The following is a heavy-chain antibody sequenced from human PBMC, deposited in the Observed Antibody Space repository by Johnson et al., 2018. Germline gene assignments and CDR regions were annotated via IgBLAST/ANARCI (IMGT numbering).Heavy chain of an antibody. D-gene: IGHD1-14*01. J-gene: IGHJ6*03. CDR2: ISWNSGTI. CDR3: AKDKVTGGPYSEPRGSYYYYYYMDV. CDR1: GFTFDDYA. Sequence: EVQLVESGGDLVQPGRSLRLSCAASGFTFDDYAMHWVRQAPGKGLEWVSGISWNSGTIAYADSVRGRFTISRDNAKNSLYLQMNSLRAEDTALYYCAKDKVTGGPYSEPRGSYYYYYYMDVWGKGTTVTVSS. V-gene: IGHV3-9*01.